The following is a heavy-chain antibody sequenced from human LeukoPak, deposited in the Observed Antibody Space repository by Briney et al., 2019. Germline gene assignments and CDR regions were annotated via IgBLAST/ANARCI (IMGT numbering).Heavy chain of an antibody. D-gene: IGHD6-19*01. V-gene: IGHV1-69*06. Sequence: ASVKVSCKASGYTFTSYAMNWVRQAPGQGLEWMGGIIPIFGTANYAQKFQGRVTITADKSTSTAYMELSSLRSEDTAVYYCARMSIAVAGTPDYYYYYYMDVWGKGTTVTVSS. CDR1: GYTFTSYA. J-gene: IGHJ6*03. CDR3: ARMSIAVAGTPDYYYYYYMDV. CDR2: IIPIFGTA.